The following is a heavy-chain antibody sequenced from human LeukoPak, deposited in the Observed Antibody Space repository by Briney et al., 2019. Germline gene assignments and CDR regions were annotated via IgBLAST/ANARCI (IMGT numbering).Heavy chain of an antibody. Sequence: SETLSLTCTVSGGSISSSSYYWGWIRQPPGKGLEWIGSIYYSRSTYYNPSLKSRVTISVDTSKNQFSLKLSSVTAADTAVYYCASGEQQLVIYLDYWGQGTLVTVSS. CDR3: ASGEQQLVIYLDY. D-gene: IGHD6-13*01. J-gene: IGHJ4*02. CDR2: IYYSRST. V-gene: IGHV4-39*01. CDR1: GGSISSSSYY.